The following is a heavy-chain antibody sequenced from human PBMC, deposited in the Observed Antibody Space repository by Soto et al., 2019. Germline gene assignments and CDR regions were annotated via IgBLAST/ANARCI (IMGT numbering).Heavy chain of an antibody. J-gene: IGHJ4*02. V-gene: IGHV3-72*01. Sequence: VQLVESGGGLVQPGGALRLSCAASGFIFSDHYMDWVRQAPGKGLEWVGRIKNKANSYTTEYAASVKGRFTISRDDSKSSLYLQMNSLKTEDTAVYYCTRISLFGATGGRYLDYWGQGTLLTVSS. CDR1: GFIFSDHY. CDR2: IKNKANSYTT. CDR3: TRISLFGATGGRYLDY. D-gene: IGHD4-17*01.